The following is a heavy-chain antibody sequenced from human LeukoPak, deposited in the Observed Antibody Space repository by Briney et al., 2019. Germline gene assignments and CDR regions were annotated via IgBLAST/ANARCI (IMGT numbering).Heavy chain of an antibody. CDR3: ARDYDFWSGPNWFDP. CDR1: GFTFSSYS. Sequence: PGGSLRLSCAASGFTFSSYSMNWVRQAPGKGLEWVSSISSSSSYIYYADSVEGRFTISRDNAKNSLYLQMNSLRAEDTAVYYCARDYDFWSGPNWFDPWGQGTLVTVSS. CDR2: ISSSSSYI. D-gene: IGHD3-3*01. J-gene: IGHJ5*02. V-gene: IGHV3-21*01.